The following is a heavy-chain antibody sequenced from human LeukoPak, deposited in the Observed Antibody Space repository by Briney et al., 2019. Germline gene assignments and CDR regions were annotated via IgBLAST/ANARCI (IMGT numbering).Heavy chain of an antibody. CDR3: ACGYESGNWFDP. D-gene: IGHD5-12*01. V-gene: IGHV3-33*01. J-gene: IGHJ5*02. CDR2: IWYDGSNE. Sequence: PGRSLRLSCAASGFTFSSYGMHWVRQAPGKGLEWVAVIWYDGSNEYYADSVKGRFTISRDNSKNTLYLQMNSLRAEDTAVYYCACGYESGNWFDPWGQGTLVTVSS. CDR1: GFTFSSYG.